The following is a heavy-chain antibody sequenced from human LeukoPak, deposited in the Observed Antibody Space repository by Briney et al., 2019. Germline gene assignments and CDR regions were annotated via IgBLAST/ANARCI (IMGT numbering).Heavy chain of an antibody. D-gene: IGHD3-3*01. V-gene: IGHV3-21*01. CDR1: GFTFTTYS. Sequence: GGSLRLSCAASGFTFTTYSMNWVRQAPGKGPEWVSSISSTSSYVYYADSVRGRFTISRDNAKNSLYLQMDSLRAEDTAVYYCARPDYDFWSGSPGGNYMDVWGKGTTVTVSS. J-gene: IGHJ6*03. CDR2: ISSTSSYV. CDR3: ARPDYDFWSGSPGGNYMDV.